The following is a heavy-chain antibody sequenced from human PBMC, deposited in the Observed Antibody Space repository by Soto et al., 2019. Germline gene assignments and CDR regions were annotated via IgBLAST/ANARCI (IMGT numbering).Heavy chain of an antibody. CDR3: ARGRRYYVSSAGGY. Sequence: EVQLVESGGGLVQPGGSLRLSCAASGFTFSSYWMHWVRQDPGKGRVWVSRINSDGSSTSYADSVKGRFTISRDNAKNTLYLQMNSLRAEDTAVYYCARGRRYYVSSAGGYWGQGTLVTVSS. D-gene: IGHD3-22*01. CDR1: GFTFSSYW. CDR2: INSDGSST. J-gene: IGHJ4*02. V-gene: IGHV3-74*01.